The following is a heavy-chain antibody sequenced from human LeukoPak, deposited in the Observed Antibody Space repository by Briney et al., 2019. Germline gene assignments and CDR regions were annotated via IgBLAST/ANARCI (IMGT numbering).Heavy chain of an antibody. V-gene: IGHV3-23*05. CDR2: IGSDNKP. CDR1: GCTFSAYA. CDR3: ARGDLYGDYVILN. J-gene: IGHJ4*02. D-gene: IGHD4-17*01. Sequence: PGGSLRLSCEASGCTFSAYAMTCVRQAPGKGLEWVSSIGSDNKPHYSESVKGRFAISRDNSKNTLYLQMNSLRAEDSAVYYCARGDLYGDYVILNWGQGTLVTVSS.